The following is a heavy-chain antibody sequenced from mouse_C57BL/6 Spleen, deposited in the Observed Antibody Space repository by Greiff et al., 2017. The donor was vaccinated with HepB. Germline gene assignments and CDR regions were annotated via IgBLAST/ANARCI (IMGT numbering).Heavy chain of an antibody. Sequence: DVQLVESGGGLVKPGGSLKLSCAASGFTFSSYAMSWVRQTPEKRLEWVATISDGGSYTYYPDNVKGRFTLSRDNAKNNLYLQMSHLKSEDTAMYYCARDRSLRDAMDYWGQGTSVTVSS. V-gene: IGHV5-4*01. CDR3: ARDRSLRDAMDY. CDR1: GFTFSSYA. D-gene: IGHD1-1*01. J-gene: IGHJ4*01. CDR2: ISDGGSYT.